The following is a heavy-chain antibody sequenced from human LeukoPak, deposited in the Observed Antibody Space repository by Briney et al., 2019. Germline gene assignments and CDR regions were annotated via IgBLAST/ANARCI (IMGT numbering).Heavy chain of an antibody. CDR1: DFTFNFYW. CDR2: ILPDGSQK. CDR3: GRLAHNAWYAIDF. J-gene: IGHJ4*02. V-gene: IGHV3-7*01. D-gene: IGHD2-2*01. Sequence: GGSLGLSCVASDFTFNFYWMTWVRQAPGKGLEWLANILPDGSQKYYVDSVKGRFTISRDNPKNSLYLQINSLRADDTAVYYCGRLAHNAWYAIDFWGQGTLVSVSS.